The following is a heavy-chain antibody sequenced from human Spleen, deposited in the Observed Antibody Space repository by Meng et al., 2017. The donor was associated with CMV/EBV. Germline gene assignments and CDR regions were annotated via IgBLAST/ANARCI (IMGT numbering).Heavy chain of an antibody. V-gene: IGHV1-2*02. CDR2: INPNSGGT. CDR1: GYTFTSYG. Sequence: ASVKVSCKASGYTFTSYGISWVRQAPRQGLEWMGWINPNSGGTNYAQKFQGRVTMTRDTSISTAYMELSRLRSDDTAVYYCARTRSGYYYGDYWGQGTLVTVSS. CDR3: ARTRSGYYYGDY. J-gene: IGHJ4*02. D-gene: IGHD3-22*01.